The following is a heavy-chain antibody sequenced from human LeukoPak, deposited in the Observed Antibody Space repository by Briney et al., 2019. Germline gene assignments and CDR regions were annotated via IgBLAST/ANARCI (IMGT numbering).Heavy chain of an antibody. CDR3: AKAVEMSTARLGADS. V-gene: IGHV3-30*18. Sequence: PGGSLRLSCAASGFSFSNYGMHWVRQAPGKGLEWVAVISYEGIDKFYADSVKGRFTMSRANSKNTLYLQMNSLRIEDTAVYYCAKAVEMSTARLGADSWGQGTLVTVSS. CDR1: GFSFSNYG. CDR2: ISYEGIDK. D-gene: IGHD5-24*01. J-gene: IGHJ4*02.